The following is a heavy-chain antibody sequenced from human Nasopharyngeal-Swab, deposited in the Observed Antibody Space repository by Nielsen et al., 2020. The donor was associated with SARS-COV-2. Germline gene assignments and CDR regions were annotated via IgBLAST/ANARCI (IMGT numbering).Heavy chain of an antibody. CDR1: GYTFTSYG. V-gene: IGHV1-18*01. J-gene: IGHJ4*02. D-gene: IGHD3-3*01. CDR3: ARDDSSNYYFWSGYYTSFDY. CDR2: ISAYNGNT. Sequence: ASVKVSCKASGYTFTSYGISWVRQAPGQGLEWMGWISAYNGNTNYAQKLQGRVTMTTDTSTSKAYMELRSLRSADTAVYYCARDDSSNYYFWSGYYTSFDYWGQGTLVTVSS.